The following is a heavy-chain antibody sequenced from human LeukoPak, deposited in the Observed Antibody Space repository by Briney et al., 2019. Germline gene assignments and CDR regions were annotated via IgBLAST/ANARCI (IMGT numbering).Heavy chain of an antibody. J-gene: IGHJ4*02. V-gene: IGHV4-34*01. CDR3: ARGIRYSSGWYTSRGYFDY. CDR2: INHSGST. CDR1: GGSFSGYY. D-gene: IGHD6-19*01. Sequence: SETLSLTCAVYGGSFSGYYWSWIRQPPGKGLEWIGEINHSGSTNYNPSLKSRVTISVDTSKNQFSLKLSSVTAADTAVYYCARGIRYSSGWYTSRGYFDYWGQGTLVTVSS.